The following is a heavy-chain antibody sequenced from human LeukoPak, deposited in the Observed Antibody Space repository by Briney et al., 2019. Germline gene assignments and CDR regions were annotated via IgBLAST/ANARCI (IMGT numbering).Heavy chain of an antibody. D-gene: IGHD6-13*01. V-gene: IGHV4-34*01. J-gene: IGHJ3*02. CDR3: AIQQPGISVPGTIYAFDI. CDR1: GGSFSGYY. CDR2: INHSGTT. Sequence: SETLSLTCAVYGGSFSGYYWSWTRQPPGKGLEWIGEINHSGTTNYNPSLKSRVSISLDTSKNQFSLKLTSVTAADTAVYYCAIQQPGISVPGTIYAFDIWGQGTMVTVSS.